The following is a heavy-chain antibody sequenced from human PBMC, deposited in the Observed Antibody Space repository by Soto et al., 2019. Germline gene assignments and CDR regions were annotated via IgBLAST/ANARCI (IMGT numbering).Heavy chain of an antibody. J-gene: IGHJ5*02. CDR3: TTLGP. V-gene: IGHV1-69*08. Sequence: QAHLVQSGAEVKKPGSSVMVSCKASGINVGSFIMSWVLQAPGQGLEWMGKTSPMFKQTHYARKFEGRVTTSADTSTNTVYMELTDLQIEDTAVYYCTTLGPWGQGTQVTVSS. CDR2: TSPMFKQT. D-gene: IGHD2-15*01. CDR1: GINVGSFI.